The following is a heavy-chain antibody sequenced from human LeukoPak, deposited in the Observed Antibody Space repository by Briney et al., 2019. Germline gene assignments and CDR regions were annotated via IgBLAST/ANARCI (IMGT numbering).Heavy chain of an antibody. CDR3: VQDWAWGAFGY. Sequence: GGSLRLSCAASGFSFSFSNMNWVRQAPGKGLEWVAFIRYDGSNKYYADSVKGRFTIYRDNSKNTVYLQMNSLGAEDTAVYYCVQDWAWGAFGYWGQGTLVTVSS. V-gene: IGHV3-30*02. J-gene: IGHJ4*02. CDR1: GFSFSFSN. D-gene: IGHD7-27*01. CDR2: IRYDGSNK.